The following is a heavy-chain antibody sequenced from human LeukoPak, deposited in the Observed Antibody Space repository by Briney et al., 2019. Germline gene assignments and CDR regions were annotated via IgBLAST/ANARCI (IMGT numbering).Heavy chain of an antibody. V-gene: IGHV3-23*01. CDR1: GFTFSNYA. CDR3: TKGTIWLPFDY. Sequence: GGSLRLSCAASGFTFSNYAMSWARQAPGKGLEWVSAISGSGGSTYHADSVKGRFTISRDNSKNTLYLQMNGLRAEDTAVYYCTKGTIWLPFDYWGQGTLVTVSS. D-gene: IGHD5-18*01. CDR2: ISGSGGST. J-gene: IGHJ4*02.